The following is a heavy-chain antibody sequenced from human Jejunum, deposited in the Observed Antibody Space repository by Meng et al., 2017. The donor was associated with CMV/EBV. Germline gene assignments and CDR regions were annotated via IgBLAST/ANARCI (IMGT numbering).Heavy chain of an antibody. D-gene: IGHD3-3*01. CDR2: ISSSLNNV. CDR1: GFTFSAYS. V-gene: IGHV3-48*04. Sequence: GFTFSAYSMNWVRQAPGKGLEWLSYISSSLNNVYYADSVKGRFTISRDNAKNSLFLQMDSLRPEDTAVYYCASLTHYDFRSGSNYWGQGALVTVSS. CDR3: ASLTHYDFRSGSNY. J-gene: IGHJ4*02.